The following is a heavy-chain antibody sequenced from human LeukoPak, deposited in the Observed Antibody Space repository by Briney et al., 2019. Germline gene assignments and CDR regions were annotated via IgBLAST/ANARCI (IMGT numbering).Heavy chain of an antibody. V-gene: IGHV1-2*02. Sequence: ASVNVSCKESGYNFTDYYIHCIRQAPGQGLEWMGWINPETGDTNYAQKFQDRVTLTRDTSLITFYMELTSLRSDDTAMYYCARGAKAFWGQGPLVTVSS. CDR2: INPETGDT. CDR3: ARGAKAF. J-gene: IGHJ1*01. CDR1: GYNFTDYY.